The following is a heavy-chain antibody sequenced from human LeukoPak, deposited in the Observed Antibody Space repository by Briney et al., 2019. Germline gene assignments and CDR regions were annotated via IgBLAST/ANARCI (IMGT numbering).Heavy chain of an antibody. J-gene: IGHJ4*02. V-gene: IGHV3-30*18. CDR3: ANGGIVVATTGY. CDR1: GFTFSSYG. CDR2: ISNDGNNK. D-gene: IGHD6-19*01. Sequence: PGGSLRLSCAASGFTFSSYGMHWVRQAPGKGLEGVAVISNDGNNKYYAESVKGRFTISRDNSKNTLYLQMNSLRAEDTAVYYCANGGIVVATTGYWGQGTLVTVSS.